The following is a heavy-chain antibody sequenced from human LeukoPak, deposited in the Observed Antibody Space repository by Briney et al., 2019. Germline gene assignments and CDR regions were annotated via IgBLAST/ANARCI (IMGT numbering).Heavy chain of an antibody. CDR3: ARDRAGPAALLRHFDY. CDR2: ISAYNGNT. J-gene: IGHJ4*02. Sequence: ASVKVSCKTSGYTFINSDVSWVRQAPGQGLEWMGCISAYNGNTDCPQKFQGRVTMTTDTSTSTAYMVLGRLRSDDTAVYYCARDRAGPAALLRHFDYWGQGTLVTVSS. D-gene: IGHD2-2*01. CDR1: GYTFINSD. V-gene: IGHV1-18*01.